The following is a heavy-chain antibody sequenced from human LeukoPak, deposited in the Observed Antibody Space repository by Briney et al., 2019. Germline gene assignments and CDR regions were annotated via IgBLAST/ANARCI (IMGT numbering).Heavy chain of an antibody. J-gene: IGHJ4*02. V-gene: IGHV3-23*01. Sequence: PGGSLRLSCAASGFTFSNYAMTWVRQAPGKGLEWVSAISGSGGSTYYADSVKGRFTISRDNSKNTLYLQMNSLRAEDTAVYYCANLLHRDYGDQGGSDFDYWGQGTLVTVSS. CDR2: ISGSGGST. CDR1: GFTFSNYA. CDR3: ANLLHRDYGDQGGSDFDY. D-gene: IGHD4-17*01.